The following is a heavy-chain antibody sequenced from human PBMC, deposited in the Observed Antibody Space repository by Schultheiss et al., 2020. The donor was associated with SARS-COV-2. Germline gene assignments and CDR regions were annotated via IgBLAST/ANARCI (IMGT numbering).Heavy chain of an antibody. CDR3: ARHTMVRAVITPIDY. CDR1: GGSISSGSYY. J-gene: IGHJ4*02. D-gene: IGHD3-10*01. V-gene: IGHV4-61*10. CDR2: IYYSGST. Sequence: SETLSLTCTVSGGSISSGSYYWSWIRQPAGKGLEWIGYIYYSGSTNYNPSLKSRVTISVDTSKNQFSLRLTSVTAADTALYYCARHTMVRAVITPIDYWGQGTLVTVSS.